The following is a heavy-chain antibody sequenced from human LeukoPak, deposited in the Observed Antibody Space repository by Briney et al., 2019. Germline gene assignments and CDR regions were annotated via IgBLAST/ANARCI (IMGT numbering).Heavy chain of an antibody. CDR3: AKDAVVSGTMGRLHY. CDR1: EFIFRSYA. Sequence: PGRSLRLSCVASEFIFRSYAMSWVRQAPGKGLEWVSGISRSGGRTYYTDSVKGRFTISRDSSRNTLYLQMNSLRAEDSAVYFCAKDAVVSGTMGRLHYWGQGTLVTVSS. V-gene: IGHV3-23*01. J-gene: IGHJ4*02. D-gene: IGHD5/OR15-5a*01. CDR2: ISRSGGRT.